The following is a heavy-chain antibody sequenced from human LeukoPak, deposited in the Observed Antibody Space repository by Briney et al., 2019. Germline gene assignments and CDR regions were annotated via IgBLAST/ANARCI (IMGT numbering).Heavy chain of an antibody. D-gene: IGHD3-10*01. Sequence: SETLPLTCTVSGGSISSYYWSWIRQPPGKGLEWIGYIYYSGSTNYNPSLKSRVTISVDTSKNQFSLQLNSVTPEDTALYYCARGGLVRGTINSLIGFDIWGQGIMVTVSS. CDR3: ARGGLVRGTINSLIGFDI. CDR2: IYYSGST. J-gene: IGHJ3*02. V-gene: IGHV4-59*12. CDR1: GGSISSYY.